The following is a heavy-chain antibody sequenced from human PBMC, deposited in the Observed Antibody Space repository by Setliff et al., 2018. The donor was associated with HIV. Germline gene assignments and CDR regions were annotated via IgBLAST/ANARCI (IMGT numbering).Heavy chain of an antibody. CDR2: IYNSAST. CDR1: GASINSGYDY. CDR3: ARTSYNFWGGPDS. V-gene: IGHV4-39*02. J-gene: IGHJ4*02. D-gene: IGHD3-3*01. Sequence: LSLTCTVSGASINSGYDYWVWIRQPPGKGLQWIGSIYNSASTYYSTSLKRRVIMSVDTSENRFSLRLSSVSAADTAVYYCARTSYNFWGGPDSWGQGTLVTVSS.